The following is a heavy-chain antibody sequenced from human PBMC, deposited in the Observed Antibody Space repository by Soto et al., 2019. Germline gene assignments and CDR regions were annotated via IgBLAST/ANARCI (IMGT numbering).Heavy chain of an antibody. CDR1: GFPCSSYD. J-gene: IGHJ3*02. D-gene: IGHD2-8*02. Sequence: PGESLKISCAASGFPCSSYDMSWVRQAPGKGLEWVSTILVAGSTHYPDSVKGRFTISRDNSKNTVFLQMNSLTAGDTAVYYCAKATATGGGAFDICGQGTMVTVSS. CDR3: AKATATGGGAFDI. V-gene: IGHV3-23*01. CDR2: ILVAGST.